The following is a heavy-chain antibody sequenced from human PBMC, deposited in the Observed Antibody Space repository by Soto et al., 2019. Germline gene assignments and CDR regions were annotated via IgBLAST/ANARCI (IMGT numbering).Heavy chain of an antibody. CDR3: AKCGATPVGARFLDF. J-gene: IGHJ4*02. Sequence: GGSLRLSCEASGFNFSHYAMHWVRQAPGKGLEWLAIISVEGINRYAAKPVKYLLTRSRDNCKSALYLQYISLKPEDAAVYYCAKCGATPVGARFLDFWGQGTPVTVSS. CDR1: GFNFSHYA. V-gene: IGHV3-30*18. CDR2: ISVEGINR. D-gene: IGHD1-26*01.